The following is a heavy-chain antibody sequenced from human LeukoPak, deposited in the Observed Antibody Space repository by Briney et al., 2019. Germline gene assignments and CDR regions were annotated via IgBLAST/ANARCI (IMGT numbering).Heavy chain of an antibody. CDR1: GFTVSSNY. CDR3: ARDALKNSGSYGY. Sequence: PGGSLRLSCAASGFTVSSNYMTWVRQAPGKGLEWVSIIYSGGSTYYADSVKGRFTISRDNSKNTLYLQMNSLRAEDTAVYYCARDALKNSGSYGYWGQGTRVTVSS. CDR2: IYSGGST. V-gene: IGHV3-53*01. D-gene: IGHD1-26*01. J-gene: IGHJ4*02.